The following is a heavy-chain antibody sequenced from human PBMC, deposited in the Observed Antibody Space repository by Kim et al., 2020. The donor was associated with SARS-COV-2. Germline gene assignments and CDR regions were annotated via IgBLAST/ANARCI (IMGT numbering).Heavy chain of an antibody. J-gene: IGHJ2*01. CDR3: TTDPRIAAAGTWYFEL. CDR1: GFTFSNAW. CDR2: IKSKTDGGTT. Sequence: GGSLRLSCAASGFTFSNAWMSWVRQAPGKGLEWVGRIKSKTDGGTTDYAAPVKGRFTISRDDSKSTLYLQMNSLKTEDTAVYYCTTDPRIAAAGTWYFELWGRGTLVTVSS. V-gene: IGHV3-15*01. D-gene: IGHD6-13*01.